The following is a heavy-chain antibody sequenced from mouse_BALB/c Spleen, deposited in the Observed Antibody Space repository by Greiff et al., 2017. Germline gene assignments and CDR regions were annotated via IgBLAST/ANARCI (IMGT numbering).Heavy chain of an antibody. CDR1: GYTFTSYW. CDR2: IYPGDGDT. V-gene: IGHV1-87*01. J-gene: IGHJ4*01. Sequence: QVQLQQPGAELARPGASVKLSCKASGYTFTSYWMQWVKQRPGQGLEWIGAIYPGDGDTRYTQKFKGKATLTADKSSSTAYMQLSSLASEDSAVYYCARRDYAMDYWGQGTSVTVSS. CDR3: ARRDYAMDY.